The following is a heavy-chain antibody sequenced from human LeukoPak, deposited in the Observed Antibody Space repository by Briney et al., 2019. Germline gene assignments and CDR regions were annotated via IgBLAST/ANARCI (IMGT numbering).Heavy chain of an antibody. CDR1: GFTFSSYE. V-gene: IGHV3-23*01. D-gene: IGHD2/OR15-2a*01. CDR2: ISGSGGST. CDR3: AKELSSTYAFDI. Sequence: PGGSLRLSCAASGFTFSSYEMNWVRQAPGKGLEWVSAISGSGGSTYYADSVKGRFTISRDNSKNTLYLQMISLRAEDTAVYYCAKELSSTYAFDIWGQGTMVTVSS. J-gene: IGHJ3*02.